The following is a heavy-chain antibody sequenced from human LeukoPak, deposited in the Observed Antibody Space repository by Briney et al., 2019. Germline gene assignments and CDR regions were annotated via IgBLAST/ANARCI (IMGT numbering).Heavy chain of an antibody. D-gene: IGHD3-22*01. CDR3: ARDSGHYYDSSGYYYGY. CDR1: GYTFTNYG. Sequence: ASVKVSCKASGYTFTNYGISWVRQAPGQGLEWMGRIIPILGIANYAQKFQGRVTITADKSTSTAYMELSSLRSEDTAVYYCARDSGHYYDSSGYYYGYWGQGTLVTVSS. CDR2: IIPILGIA. V-gene: IGHV1-69*04. J-gene: IGHJ4*02.